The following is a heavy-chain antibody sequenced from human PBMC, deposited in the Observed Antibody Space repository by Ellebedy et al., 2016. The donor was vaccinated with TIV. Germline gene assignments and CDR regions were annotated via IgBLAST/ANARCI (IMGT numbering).Heavy chain of an antibody. J-gene: IGHJ4*02. D-gene: IGHD2-21*02. CDR3: ARGGGCGRGDCWAFDY. V-gene: IGHV3-9*01. CDR1: GFTFSSYA. CDR2: ISWNSGNI. Sequence: SLKISCAASGFTFSSYAMSWVRQAPGKGLEWVSGISWNSGNIGYADSVKGRFTISRDNAKNTLYLQMNSLRAEDTAVYYCARGGGCGRGDCWAFDYWGQGIMVTVSS.